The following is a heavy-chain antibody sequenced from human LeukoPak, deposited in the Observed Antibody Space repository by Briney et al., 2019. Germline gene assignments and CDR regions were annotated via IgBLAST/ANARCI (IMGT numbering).Heavy chain of an antibody. CDR3: ARGGTYYDFWSGYGHPDYYYMDV. CDR1: GFTFSSYA. V-gene: IGHV3-21*01. CDR2: ISSSSSYI. D-gene: IGHD3-3*01. J-gene: IGHJ6*03. Sequence: GGSLRLSCAASGFTFSSYAMNWVRQAPGKGLEWVSSISSSSSYIYYADSVKGRFTISRDNAKNSLYLQMNSLRAEDTAVYYCARGGTYYDFWSGYGHPDYYYMDVWGKGTTVTVSS.